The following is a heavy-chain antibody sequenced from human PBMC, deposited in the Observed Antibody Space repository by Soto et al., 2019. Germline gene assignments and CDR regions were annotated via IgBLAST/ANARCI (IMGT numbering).Heavy chain of an antibody. CDR2: ISAYNGNT. V-gene: IGHV1-18*01. Sequence: ASVKVSCKASGYTFTSYGISWVRQAPGQGLEWMGWISAYNGNTNYAQKLQGRVTMTTDTSTSTAYMELRSLRSDDTAVYYCARGGPPYELVSPHKPHWFDPWGQGTLVTVSS. D-gene: IGHD6-6*01. J-gene: IGHJ5*02. CDR3: ARGGPPYELVSPHKPHWFDP. CDR1: GYTFTSYG.